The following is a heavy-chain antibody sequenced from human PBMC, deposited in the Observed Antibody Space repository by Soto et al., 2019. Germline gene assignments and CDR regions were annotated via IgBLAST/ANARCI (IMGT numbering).Heavy chain of an antibody. D-gene: IGHD3-9*01. CDR1: GYTFTSYA. Sequence: ASVKVSCKASGYTFTSYAMHWVRQAPRQRLEWMGWINAGNGNTKYSQKFQGRVTITRDTSASTAYMELSSLRSEDTAVYYCAREGYDILTVDYWGQGTLVTVSS. V-gene: IGHV1-3*01. CDR2: INAGNGNT. J-gene: IGHJ4*02. CDR3: AREGYDILTVDY.